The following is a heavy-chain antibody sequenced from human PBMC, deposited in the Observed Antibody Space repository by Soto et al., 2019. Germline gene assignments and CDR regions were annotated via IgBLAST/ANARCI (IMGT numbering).Heavy chain of an antibody. CDR3: ASHLYGSEELFSFDYYYGMDV. CDR1: GYTFTAYY. V-gene: IGHV1-2*02. J-gene: IGHJ6*02. CDR2: INLNSGGT. D-gene: IGHD3-10*01. Sequence: QVQLVQSGAEVKKPGASWKFSCKASGYTFTAYYMNWVRQAPGQGLEWMGWINLNSGGTNYAQKFQGRVTMTRATSISTAYMELSRLRSDDTAVYYCASHLYGSEELFSFDYYYGMDVWGQGTTVTVSS.